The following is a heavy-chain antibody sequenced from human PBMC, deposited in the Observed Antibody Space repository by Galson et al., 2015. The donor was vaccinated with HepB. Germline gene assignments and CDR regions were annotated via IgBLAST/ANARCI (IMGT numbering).Heavy chain of an antibody. V-gene: IGHV3-30*18. Sequence: SLRLSCAASGVTFGSYGMNWVRQAPGKGLEWVAIISYDGRKKYYADSVKGRFTISRDNSKNTVYLQMNSLRAEDTAVHYCAKDPYLYSAVSGNMAGFDYWGQGTLVTVSS. CDR2: ISYDGRKK. CDR3: AKDPYLYSAVSGNMAGFDY. J-gene: IGHJ4*02. D-gene: IGHD6-19*01. CDR1: GVTFGSYG.